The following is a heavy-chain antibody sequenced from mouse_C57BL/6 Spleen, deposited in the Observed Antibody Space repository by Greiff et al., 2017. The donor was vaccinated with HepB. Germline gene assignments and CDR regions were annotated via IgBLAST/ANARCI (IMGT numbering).Heavy chain of an antibody. J-gene: IGHJ1*03. CDR2: ISSGGSYT. CDR3: ARREYTYDYPWYFDV. CDR1: GFTFSSYG. D-gene: IGHD2-4*01. Sequence: EVKVVESGGDLVKPGGSLKLSCAASGFTFSSYGMSWVRQTPDKRLEWVATISSGGSYTYYPDSVKGRFTISRDNAKNTLYLQMSSLKSEDTAMYYCARREYTYDYPWYFDVWGTGTTVTVSS. V-gene: IGHV5-6*02.